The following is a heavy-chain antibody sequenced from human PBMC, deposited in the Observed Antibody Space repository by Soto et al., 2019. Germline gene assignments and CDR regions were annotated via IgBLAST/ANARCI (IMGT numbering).Heavy chain of an antibody. J-gene: IGHJ6*02. CDR1: GYTFTSYG. V-gene: IGHV1-18*01. D-gene: IGHD3-3*01. Sequence: ASVKVSCKASGYTFTSYGISWVRQAPGQGLEWMGWISAYNGNTNYAQKLQGRVTMTTDTSTSTAYMELRSLRSDDTAVYYCARDGDYDFWSGYHPGVYYGMDVWGQGTTVTVSS. CDR3: ARDGDYDFWSGYHPGVYYGMDV. CDR2: ISAYNGNT.